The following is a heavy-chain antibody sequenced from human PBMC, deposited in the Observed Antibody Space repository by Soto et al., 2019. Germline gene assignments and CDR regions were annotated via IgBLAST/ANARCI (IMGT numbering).Heavy chain of an antibody. CDR1: GLTFSNAW. Sequence: EVQLVESGGGLVKPGGSLRLSCAASGLTFSNAWMSWVRQAPGKGLEWDGRIKSKTDGGTTDYAAPVKGRFTISRDDSKNTLYLQMNSLKTEDTAVYYCTTAKRYGYTGQNYYYYYMDVVGKGTTVTVSS. CDR3: TTAKRYGYTGQNYYYYYMDV. CDR2: IKSKTDGGTT. J-gene: IGHJ6*03. V-gene: IGHV3-15*01. D-gene: IGHD5-18*01.